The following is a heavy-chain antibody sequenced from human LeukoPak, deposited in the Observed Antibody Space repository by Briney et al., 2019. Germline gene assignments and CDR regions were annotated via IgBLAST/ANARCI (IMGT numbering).Heavy chain of an antibody. CDR3: ARSSIVTHGMDV. J-gene: IGHJ6*02. CDR1: GGSFSGYY. CDR2: INHSGST. Sequence: PSETLSLTCAVYGGSFSGYYWSWIRQPPGKGLEWIGEINHSGSTNYNPSLKSRVTIAKDTSKNQVSLRLTSVTAADTAVYYCARSSIVTHGMDVWGRGTTVTVSS. V-gene: IGHV4-34*01. D-gene: IGHD2/OR15-2a*01.